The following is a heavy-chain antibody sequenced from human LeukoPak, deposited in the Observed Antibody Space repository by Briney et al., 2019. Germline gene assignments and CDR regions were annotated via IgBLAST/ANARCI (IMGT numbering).Heavy chain of an antibody. J-gene: IGHJ6*02. D-gene: IGHD3-3*01. CDR2: VNHSGST. CDR1: GGSFSGYY. Sequence: SETLSLTCAVYGGSFSGYYWSWIRQPPGKGLEWIGEVNHSGSTNYNPSLKSRVTISVDTSKNQFSLKLSSVTAADTAVYYCARYDFWMDVWGRGTTVTVSS. V-gene: IGHV4-34*01. CDR3: ARYDFWMDV.